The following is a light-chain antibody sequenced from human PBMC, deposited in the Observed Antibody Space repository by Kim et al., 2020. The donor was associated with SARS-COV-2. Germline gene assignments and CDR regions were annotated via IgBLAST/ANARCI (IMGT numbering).Light chain of an antibody. CDR1: TEAVTSGYS. CDR3: LLHYEDPRHWI. CDR2: STN. Sequence: QTVVTQEPSLTVSPGGTVTLTCASSTEAVTSGYSPNWFQQKPGQAPRALIYSTNNRHSWTPSRFSGSLLGGKAALTLSDVQPEDEAEYYCLLHYEDPRHWIFGGGTQLTVL. V-gene: IGLV7-43*01. J-gene: IGLJ2*01.